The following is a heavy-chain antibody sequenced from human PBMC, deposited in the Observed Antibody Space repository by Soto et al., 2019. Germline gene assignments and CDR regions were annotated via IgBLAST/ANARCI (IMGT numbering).Heavy chain of an antibody. CDR3: ARDHCGAACSTALYYFDY. CDR1: GYSFRNYG. CDR2: ISGYTGNK. J-gene: IGHJ4*02. D-gene: IGHD2-21*02. V-gene: IGHV1-18*01. Sequence: QVQLVQSGDEVKKPGASVKVSCKASGYSFRNYGISWVRQAPGQGLEWMGWISGYTGNKNYAQKFQGRVTMTTDTSTSTAYMELRSLRSDDTAVYYCARDHCGAACSTALYYFDYWGQGTLVTVSS.